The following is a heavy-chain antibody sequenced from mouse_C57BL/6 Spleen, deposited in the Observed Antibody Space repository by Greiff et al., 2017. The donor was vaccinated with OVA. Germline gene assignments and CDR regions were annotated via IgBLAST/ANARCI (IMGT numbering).Heavy chain of an antibody. CDR3: TEDYDDDYAMDD. D-gene: IGHD2-4*01. CDR2: IRLKSANYAT. CDR1: GFTFSNYW. Sequence: EVKLMESGGGLVQPGGSMKLSCVASGFTFSNYWMNWVRQSPEKGLEWVAQIRLKSANYATHYAESVKGRFTISRDDSKSSVYLQMNNLRAEDTGMYYCTEDYDDDYAMDDWGQGTSVTVSS. V-gene: IGHV6-3*01. J-gene: IGHJ4*01.